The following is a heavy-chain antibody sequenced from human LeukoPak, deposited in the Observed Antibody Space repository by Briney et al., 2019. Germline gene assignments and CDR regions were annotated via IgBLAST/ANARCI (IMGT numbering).Heavy chain of an antibody. Sequence: GGSLRLSCAASGFTFSTSWMTWVRQAPGKGLEWVASIKQDGSEKYYVDSVKGRFTISRDNAKNSLYLQMNSLRAEDTAVYYCAKGGIAARRRDLLNYYYMDVWGKGTTVTVSS. CDR3: AKGGIAARRRDLLNYYYMDV. J-gene: IGHJ6*03. CDR2: IKQDGSEK. D-gene: IGHD6-6*01. V-gene: IGHV3-7*03. CDR1: GFTFSTSW.